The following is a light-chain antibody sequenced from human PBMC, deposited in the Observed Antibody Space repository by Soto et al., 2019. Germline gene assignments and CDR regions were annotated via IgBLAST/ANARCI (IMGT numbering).Light chain of an antibody. CDR3: CSYAGSRV. J-gene: IGLJ2*01. V-gene: IGLV2-23*01. Sequence: QSVLTQPASVSGSPGQSITISCTGTSSDVWSYNLVSWYQQHPGKAPKLMIYEGSKRPSGVSNRFSGSKSGNTASPTISGLQAEDEADYYCCSYAGSRVFGGGTQLTVL. CDR1: SSDVWSYNL. CDR2: EGS.